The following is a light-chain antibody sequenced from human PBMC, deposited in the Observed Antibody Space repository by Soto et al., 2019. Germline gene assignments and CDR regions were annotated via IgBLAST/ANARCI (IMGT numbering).Light chain of an antibody. CDR1: QSVSSY. CDR2: DAS. V-gene: IGKV3-11*01. Sequence: EIVLTQSPATVSLSPGERATLSCRASQSVSSYLAWYQQKPGQAPRLLIFDASNRVPGVPDRFSGSGSGTDFTLTISSLEPEDFAVYFCQQRSSRGLTFGGGTKVDIK. CDR3: QQRSSRGLT. J-gene: IGKJ4*01.